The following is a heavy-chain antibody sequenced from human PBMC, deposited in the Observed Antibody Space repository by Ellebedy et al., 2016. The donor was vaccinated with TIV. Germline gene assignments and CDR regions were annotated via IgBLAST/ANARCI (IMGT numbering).Heavy chain of an antibody. CDR1: GYTFTGYY. CDR3: ARDQYSSGWYGFDL. V-gene: IGHV1-2*02. CDR2: INPNSGGT. Sequence: ASVKVSXXASGYTFTGYYMHWVRQAPGQGLEWMGWINPNSGGTNYAQKFQGRATMTRDTSISTAYMELSRLRSDDTAVYYCARDQYSSGWYGFDLWGRGTLVTVSS. D-gene: IGHD6-19*01. J-gene: IGHJ2*01.